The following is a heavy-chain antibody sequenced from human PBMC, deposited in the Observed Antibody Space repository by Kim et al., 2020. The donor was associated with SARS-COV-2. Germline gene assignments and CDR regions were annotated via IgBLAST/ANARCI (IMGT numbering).Heavy chain of an antibody. V-gene: IGHV4-59*01. CDR1: GGSMYGYY. CDR3: VRGRDGYDY. J-gene: IGHJ4*02. D-gene: IGHD5-12*01. Sequence: SETLSLTCTVSGGSMYGYYWSWIRQPPGKGLEWIGYIYYSGSTHYNPSLKSRVTISVDTSKNQFSVKLNSVTAADTAVYYCVRGRDGYDYWGQGTLVTVS. CDR2: IYYSGST.